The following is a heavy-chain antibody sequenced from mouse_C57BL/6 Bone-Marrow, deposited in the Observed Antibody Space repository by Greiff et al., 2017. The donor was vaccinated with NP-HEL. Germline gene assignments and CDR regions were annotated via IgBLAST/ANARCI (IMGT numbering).Heavy chain of an antibody. J-gene: IGHJ4*01. Sequence: QVQLQQSGAELVRPGASVKLSCTASGFNIKDDYMHWVKQRPEQGLEWIGDIYPGSGSTNYNEKFKSKATLTVDTSSSTAYMQLSSLTSEDSAVYYCARTDYGSSYVAMDYWGQGTSVTVSS. CDR1: GFNIKDDY. D-gene: IGHD1-1*01. CDR2: IYPGSGST. CDR3: ARTDYGSSYVAMDY. V-gene: IGHV1-55*01.